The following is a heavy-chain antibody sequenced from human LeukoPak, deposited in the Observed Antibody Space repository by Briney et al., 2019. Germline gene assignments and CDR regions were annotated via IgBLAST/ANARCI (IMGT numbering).Heavy chain of an antibody. D-gene: IGHD6-19*01. CDR3: AKVKRSGWGSAFDI. Sequence: GGSLRLSCAASGFTFSNYAMSWVRQAPGKGLEWVSSISGSGGSTYYADSVKGRFTISRDNSKNTLYLQMNSLRAEDTAVYYCAKVKRSGWGSAFDIWGQGTMVTVSS. CDR1: GFTFSNYA. J-gene: IGHJ3*02. CDR2: ISGSGGST. V-gene: IGHV3-23*01.